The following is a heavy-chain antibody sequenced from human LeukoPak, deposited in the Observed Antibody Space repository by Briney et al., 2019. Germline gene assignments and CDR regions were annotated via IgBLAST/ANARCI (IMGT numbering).Heavy chain of an antibody. D-gene: IGHD4-23*01. CDR2: ISHDGSDI. J-gene: IGHJ4*02. CDR3: ARVRDPFRWTRTLDH. Sequence: GGSLRLSCAASGFTFRSHGMQWVRQGPGKGLEGVATISHDGSDIFYVESGRGRFTISRDNSKTTVYLQMTGLRTDDTGVYYCARVRDPFRWTRTLDHWGQGTRVIVSS. V-gene: IGHV3-30*03. CDR1: GFTFRSHG.